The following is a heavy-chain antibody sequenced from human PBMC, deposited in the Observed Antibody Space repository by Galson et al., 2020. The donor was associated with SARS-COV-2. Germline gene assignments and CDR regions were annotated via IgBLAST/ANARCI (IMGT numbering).Heavy chain of an antibody. J-gene: IGHJ4*02. Sequence: TGGSLRLSCAASGFTVSSNYMSWVRQAPGKGLEWVSVIYSGGSTYYADSVKGRFTISRDNSKNTLYLQMNSLRAEDTAVYYCARGGLYDSSGYYSYWGQGTLVTVSS. CDR2: IYSGGST. D-gene: IGHD3-22*01. CDR3: ARGGLYDSSGYYSY. CDR1: GFTVSSNY. V-gene: IGHV3-66*01.